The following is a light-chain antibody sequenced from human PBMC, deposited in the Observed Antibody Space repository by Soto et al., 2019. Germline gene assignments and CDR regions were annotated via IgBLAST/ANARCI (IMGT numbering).Light chain of an antibody. V-gene: IGKV1-39*01. CDR2: AAS. Sequence: DIQMTQSPSSLSASVGVRVTITCGASQSISSYLNWYQQKPGKVPKLLIYAASSLQRGVPSRFIGSASGTEFTLPTSRLQPEDLTPYYSQQTHMTFTSGGGTQMDIK. CDR1: QSISSY. J-gene: IGKJ4*01. CDR3: QQTHMTFT.